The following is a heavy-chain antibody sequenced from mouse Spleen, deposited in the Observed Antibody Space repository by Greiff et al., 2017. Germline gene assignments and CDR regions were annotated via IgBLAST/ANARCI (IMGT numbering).Heavy chain of an antibody. CDR1: GYAFSSSW. CDR3: ARLWRAMDY. Sequence: VKLMESGPELVKPGASVKISCKASGYAFSSSWMNWVKQRPGKGLEWIGRIYPGDGDTNYNGKFKGKATLTADKSSSTAYMQLSSLTSEDSAVYFCARLWRAMDYWGQGTSVTVSS. D-gene: IGHD1-1*02. J-gene: IGHJ4*01. CDR2: IYPGDGDT. V-gene: IGHV1-82*01.